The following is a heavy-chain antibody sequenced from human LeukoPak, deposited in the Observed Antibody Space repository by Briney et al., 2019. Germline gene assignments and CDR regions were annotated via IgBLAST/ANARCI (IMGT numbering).Heavy chain of an antibody. D-gene: IGHD6-6*01. CDR2: IYSSGST. J-gene: IGHJ4*02. Sequence: SETLSLTCTVSGGSISGYYWTWIRQPPGKGLEWIGYIYSSGSTNYNPSLKSRVTISVDTSKNQFSLRLSSVTAADTAVYYCARHRYTSSSSYFDFWGQGTLVTVSS. CDR1: GGSISGYY. CDR3: ARHRYTSSSSYFDF. V-gene: IGHV4-59*08.